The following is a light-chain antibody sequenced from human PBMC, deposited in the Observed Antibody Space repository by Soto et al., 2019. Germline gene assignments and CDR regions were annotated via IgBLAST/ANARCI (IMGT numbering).Light chain of an antibody. J-gene: IGLJ1*01. Sequence: QSALTQPPSASAPPGQGVTISCSGSSSNVGTNTVTWYQQLSGTAPKLLIYTDNFRPSGVPERFSGSKSGTSASLAISGLQSDDEADYYCAAWDDSLKGYVFGTGTKLTVL. CDR2: TDN. CDR1: SSNVGTNT. CDR3: AAWDDSLKGYV. V-gene: IGLV1-44*01.